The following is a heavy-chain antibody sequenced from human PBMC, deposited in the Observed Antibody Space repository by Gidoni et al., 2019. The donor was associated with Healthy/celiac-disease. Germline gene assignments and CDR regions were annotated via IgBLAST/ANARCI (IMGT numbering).Heavy chain of an antibody. J-gene: IGHJ4*02. CDR2: ISDDGRTT. Sequence: QVQLVESGGGVVQPGSSRRLSGAASGFTFCSYAMHWVRQSPGTGLGWVAVISDDGRTTYYADSVKGRLTTSRDNSKNTLYLQMNSLRAEDTAVYYCATVLTEGPVDYWGQGTLVTVSS. V-gene: IGHV3-30-3*01. CDR3: ATVLTEGPVDY. CDR1: GFTFCSYA. D-gene: IGHD7-27*01.